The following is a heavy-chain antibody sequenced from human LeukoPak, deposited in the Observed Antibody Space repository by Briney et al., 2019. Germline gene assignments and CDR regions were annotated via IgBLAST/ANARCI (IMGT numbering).Heavy chain of an antibody. CDR2: IYYSGST. CDR1: GDSISSYY. J-gene: IGHJ4*02. V-gene: IGHV4-59*01. CDR3: ARVGTYGSGSYLSWLDY. D-gene: IGHD3-10*01. Sequence: SQTLSLTCTVSGDSISSYYWSWIRQPPGPGLEWIGYIYYSGSTNYNPSLKSRVTISVDTSKNQFSLKLSSVTAADTAVYYCARVGTYGSGSYLSWLDYWGQGTLVTVSS.